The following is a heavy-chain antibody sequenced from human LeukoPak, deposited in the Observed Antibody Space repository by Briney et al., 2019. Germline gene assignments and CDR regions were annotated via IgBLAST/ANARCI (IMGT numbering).Heavy chain of an antibody. D-gene: IGHD1-26*01. Sequence: PSETLSLTCTVSGGSISSYYWSWIRQPPGKGLEWIGYIYYTGSTNYHPSLKSRVTISVDTSKDQFSLKVSSVTAADTAVYYCARSGGSYSNYYYYMDVWGKGTTVTVSS. CDR1: GGSISSYY. CDR3: ARSGGSYSNYYYYMDV. J-gene: IGHJ6*03. V-gene: IGHV4-59*01. CDR2: IYYTGST.